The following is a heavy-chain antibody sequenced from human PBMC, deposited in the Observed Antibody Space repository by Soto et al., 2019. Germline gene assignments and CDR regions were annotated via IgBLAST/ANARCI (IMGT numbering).Heavy chain of an antibody. CDR1: VYTFTSYY. V-gene: IGHV1-46*01. D-gene: IGHD3-10*01. CDR2: INPSGGST. Sequence: XSVKVSCKASVYTFTSYYMHWVRQAPGQGLEWMGIINPSGGSTSYAQKFQGRVTMTRDTSTSTVYMELSSLRSEDTAVYYCARDRGLRSDAFDIWGQGPMVTVSS. J-gene: IGHJ3*02. CDR3: ARDRGLRSDAFDI.